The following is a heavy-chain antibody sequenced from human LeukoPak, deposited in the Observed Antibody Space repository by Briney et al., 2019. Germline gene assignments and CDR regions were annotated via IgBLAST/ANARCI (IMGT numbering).Heavy chain of an antibody. CDR1: GGSISSGGYY. Sequence: SETLSLTCTVSGGSISSGGYYWSWIRQHPGKGLEWIGYIYYSGSTDYNPSLKSRVTISVDTSKNQFSLKLSSVTAADTAVYYCARVLGHYFDYWGQGTLVTVSS. V-gene: IGHV4-31*03. J-gene: IGHJ4*02. CDR2: IYYSGST. D-gene: IGHD7-27*01. CDR3: ARVLGHYFDY.